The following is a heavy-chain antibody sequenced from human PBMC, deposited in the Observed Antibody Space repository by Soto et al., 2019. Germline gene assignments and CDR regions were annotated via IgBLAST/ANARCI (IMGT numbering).Heavy chain of an antibody. CDR2: IYTSGST. V-gene: IGHV4-4*07. CDR1: GGSISSYC. D-gene: IGHD6-19*01. CDR3: ARAPYSSGWYGPEGAFDM. J-gene: IGHJ3*02. Sequence: SETLSLTCTVSGGSISSYCWSWIRQPAGKGLEWIGRIYTSGSTNYNPSLKSRVTMSVDTSKNQFSLKLSSVTAADTAVYYCARAPYSSGWYGPEGAFDMWGPGTMVTV.